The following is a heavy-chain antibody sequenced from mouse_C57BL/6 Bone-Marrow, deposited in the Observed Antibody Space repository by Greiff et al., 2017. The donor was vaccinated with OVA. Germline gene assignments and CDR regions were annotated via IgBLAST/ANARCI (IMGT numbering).Heavy chain of an antibody. CDR1: GYAFSSYW. V-gene: IGHV1-80*01. J-gene: IGHJ1*03. D-gene: IGHD2-5*01. Sequence: QVQLQQSGAELVKPGASVKISCKASGYAFSSYWMNWVKQRPGKGLEWIGQIYPGDGDTNYNGKFKGKATLTADKSSSTAYMQLSSLTSEDSAVYFCARSRSNCHGYFDVWGTGTTVTVSS. CDR3: ARSRSNCHGYFDV. CDR2: IYPGDGDT.